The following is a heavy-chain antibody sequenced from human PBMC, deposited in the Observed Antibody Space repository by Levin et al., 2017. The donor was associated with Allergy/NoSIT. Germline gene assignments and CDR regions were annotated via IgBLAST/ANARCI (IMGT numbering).Heavy chain of an antibody. CDR3: AGCRVERTAAGWCNWFDP. Sequence: TGGSLRLSCAASGFTFNSYAMNWVRQAPGKGLEWVSSINSGGTGTYYADSVKGRFTLSRDNSKSTLSLQMDSLRAEDTGFYFCAGCRVERTAAGWCNWFDPWGQGTLVTVSS. D-gene: IGHD6-13*01. CDR1: GFTFNSYA. V-gene: IGHV3-23*01. CDR2: INSGGTGT. J-gene: IGHJ5*02.